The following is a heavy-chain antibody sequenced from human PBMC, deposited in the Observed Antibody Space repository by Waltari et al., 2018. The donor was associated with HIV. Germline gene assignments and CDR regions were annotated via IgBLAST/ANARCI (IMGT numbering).Heavy chain of an antibody. V-gene: IGHV4-61*01. D-gene: IGHD6-19*01. Sequence: QVQLQESGPGLVKPSETLSLPCAVPGDSVHSGRFYWGWIRQPPGKGLEWIGQIYYSGSTNYNPSLKSRVTISLDTSKNQFSLQLSSVTAADTAMYYCTRVGGWHIAGFDYWGRGAQVTVSS. J-gene: IGHJ4*02. CDR3: TRVGGWHIAGFDY. CDR2: IYYSGST. CDR1: GDSVHSGRFY.